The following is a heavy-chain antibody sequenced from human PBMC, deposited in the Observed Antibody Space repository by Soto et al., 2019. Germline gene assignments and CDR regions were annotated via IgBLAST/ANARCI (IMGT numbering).Heavy chain of an antibody. CDR2: ISSSSSYI. Sequence: GGSLRLSCAASGFTFSSYSMNWVRQAPGKGLEWVSSISSSSSYIYYADSVKGRFTISRDNAKNSLYLQMNSLRAEDTAVYYCARGGAAPSAFPYPDYYYYYYMDVWGKGTTVTVSS. CDR1: GFTFSSYS. V-gene: IGHV3-21*01. CDR3: ARGGAAPSAFPYPDYYYYYYMDV. J-gene: IGHJ6*03. D-gene: IGHD2-15*01.